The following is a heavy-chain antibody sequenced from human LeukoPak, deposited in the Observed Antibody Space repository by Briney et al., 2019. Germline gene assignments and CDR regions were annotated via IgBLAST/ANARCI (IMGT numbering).Heavy chain of an antibody. D-gene: IGHD3/OR15-3a*01. J-gene: IGHJ5*02. Sequence: ASVKVSCKASGGTFSSYAISWVRQAPGQGLEWMGRIIPIFGTANYAQKFQGRVTITADKSTSTAYMELSSLRSEDTAVYYCAGDRDWLSPNWFDPWGQGTLVTVSS. CDR1: GGTFSSYA. CDR3: AGDRDWLSPNWFDP. V-gene: IGHV1-69*06. CDR2: IIPIFGTA.